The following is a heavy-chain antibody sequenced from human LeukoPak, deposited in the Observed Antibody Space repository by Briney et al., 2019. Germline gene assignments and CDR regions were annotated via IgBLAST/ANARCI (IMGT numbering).Heavy chain of an antibody. J-gene: IGHJ4*02. V-gene: IGHV4-34*01. Sequence: PSETLSLTCAVYGGSFSGYYWSWIRQPPGKGLEWIGEINHRGSTNYNPSLKSRVTISVDTSKTKFSLKLRSVTAADTAVYYCARGALSSSGWFDYWGQGTLVTVSS. CDR2: INHRGST. CDR1: GGSFSGYY. CDR3: ARGALSSSGWFDY. D-gene: IGHD6-19*01.